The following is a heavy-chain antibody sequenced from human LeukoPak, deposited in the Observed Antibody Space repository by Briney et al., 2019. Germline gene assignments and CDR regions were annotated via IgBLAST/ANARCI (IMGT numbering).Heavy chain of an antibody. CDR1: GFTFSSCA. J-gene: IGHJ3*02. CDR2: ISGSGGST. CDR3: AKGVVVVPAALDAFDI. Sequence: PGGSLRLSCAASGFTFSSCAMSWVRQAPGKGLQWVSAISGSGGSTYYADSVKGRFTISRDNSKNTLYLQMNSVRAEDTAVYYCAKGVVVVPAALDAFDIWGQGTMVTVSS. V-gene: IGHV3-23*01. D-gene: IGHD2-2*01.